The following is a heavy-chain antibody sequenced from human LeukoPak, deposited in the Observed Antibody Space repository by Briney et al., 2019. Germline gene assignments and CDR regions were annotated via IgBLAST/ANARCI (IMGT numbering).Heavy chain of an antibody. J-gene: IGHJ4*02. V-gene: IGHV5-10-1*04. CDR3: ARRDDSKAFDY. D-gene: IGHD3-22*01. CDR1: GYSFTSYW. Sequence: GESLRISCKGSGYSFTSYWISWVRQMPGKGLEWMGRIDPSDSYANYSPSFQGQVTISADKSINTAYLQWSSLKASDTAMYYCARRDDSKAFDYWGQGTLVTVSS. CDR2: IDPSDSYA.